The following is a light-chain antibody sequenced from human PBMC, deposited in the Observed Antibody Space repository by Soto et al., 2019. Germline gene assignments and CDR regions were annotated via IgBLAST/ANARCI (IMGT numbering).Light chain of an antibody. Sequence: EIVMTQSPATLSVSPGERATLSCRASQSLSGNLAWYQQKPGQAPRLLIYRASTRATGVPARFSASGSGTEFTLTISSLQSEDSAVYYCHQYSNWPPWTFGPGNKVEIK. CDR3: HQYSNWPPWT. CDR1: QSLSGN. J-gene: IGKJ1*01. V-gene: IGKV3-15*01. CDR2: RAS.